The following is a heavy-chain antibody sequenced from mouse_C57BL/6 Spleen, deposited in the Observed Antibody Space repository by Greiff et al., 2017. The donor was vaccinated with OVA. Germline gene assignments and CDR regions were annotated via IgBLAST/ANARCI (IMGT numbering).Heavy chain of an antibody. CDR1: GYAFSSYW. Sequence: QVQLQQSGAELVKPGASVKISCKASGYAFSSYWMNWVKQRPGKGLAWIGQIYPGDGDTNYNGKFKGKATLTADKSSSTADMQLSSLTSEDSAVYFCARGGYDYDSGAAYWGQGTLVTVSA. D-gene: IGHD2-4*01. CDR2: IYPGDGDT. J-gene: IGHJ3*01. V-gene: IGHV1-80*01. CDR3: ARGGYDYDSGAAY.